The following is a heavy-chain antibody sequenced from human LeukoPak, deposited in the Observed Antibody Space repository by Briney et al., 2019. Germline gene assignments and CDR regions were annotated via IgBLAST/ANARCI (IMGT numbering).Heavy chain of an antibody. J-gene: IGHJ4*02. Sequence: GGSLRLSCAASGFSVNNNYMNWVRQAPGKGLEWVSAMYNAGTTYYADSVKGRFTISRDSSKNTLYLQMNSLRAEDTAVYYCAKATIFGVVIGYYFDYWGQGTLVTVSS. V-gene: IGHV3-53*01. D-gene: IGHD3-3*01. CDR3: AKATIFGVVIGYYFDY. CDR1: GFSVNNNY. CDR2: MYNAGTT.